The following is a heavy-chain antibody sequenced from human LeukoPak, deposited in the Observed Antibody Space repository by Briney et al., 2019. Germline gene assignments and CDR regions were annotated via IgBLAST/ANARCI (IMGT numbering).Heavy chain of an antibody. J-gene: IGHJ4*02. D-gene: IGHD2-15*01. Sequence: GGSLRLSCAASGFPFFNYCMQWVRQAPGKGLVWVSRIHSNGITDYAESVKGRFTISRDNAKNTLYLQMNSLRAEDTAVYYCAREHCSGGSCYFDYWGQGTLVTVSS. V-gene: IGHV3-74*01. CDR1: GFPFFNYC. CDR2: IHSNGIT. CDR3: AREHCSGGSCYFDY.